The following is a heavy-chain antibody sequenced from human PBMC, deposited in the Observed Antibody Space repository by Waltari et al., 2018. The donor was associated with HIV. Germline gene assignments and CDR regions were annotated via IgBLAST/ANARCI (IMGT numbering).Heavy chain of an antibody. CDR1: GFALVSFA. CDR2: IDGSGTKS. J-gene: IGHJ4*02. D-gene: IGHD3-22*01. Sequence: EVQLMESGGGLVQPGGSGGVSCAASGFALVSFAITWVRQSPERGLEWVAAIDGSGTKSFYADSVKGRFTLSRDNSKNTVFLQMNSLRAADTAIYYCAKAFYEDTAYYYDFWGRGTRVTVSS. CDR3: AKAFYEDTAYYYDF. V-gene: IGHV3-23*01.